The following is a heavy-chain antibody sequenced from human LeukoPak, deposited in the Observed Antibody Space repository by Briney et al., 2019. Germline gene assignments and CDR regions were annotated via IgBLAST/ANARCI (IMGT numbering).Heavy chain of an antibody. J-gene: IGHJ4*02. Sequence: ASVKVSCKASGYTFTSYAMNWVRQAPGQGLEWMGWINTNTGNPTYAQGFTGRFVFSLDTSVSTAYLQISSLKAEDTAVYYCARAELRENYYGSGGDFDYWGQGTLVTVSS. CDR3: ARAELRENYYGSGGDFDY. CDR2: INTNTGNP. D-gene: IGHD3-10*01. CDR1: GYTFTSYA. V-gene: IGHV7-4-1*02.